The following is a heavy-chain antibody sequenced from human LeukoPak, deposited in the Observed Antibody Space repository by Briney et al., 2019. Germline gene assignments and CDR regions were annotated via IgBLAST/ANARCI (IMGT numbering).Heavy chain of an antibody. CDR1: GFTFSSYA. V-gene: IGHV3-23*01. Sequence: GGSLRLSCAASGFTFSSYAMSWVRQAPGRGLEWVSAISGSGGSTYYADSVKGRFTISRDNSKNTLYLQMNSLRAEDTAVYYCAKDEGAGGFATVTSFDYWGQGTLVTVSS. J-gene: IGHJ4*02. D-gene: IGHD4-17*01. CDR2: ISGSGGST. CDR3: AKDEGAGGFATVTSFDY.